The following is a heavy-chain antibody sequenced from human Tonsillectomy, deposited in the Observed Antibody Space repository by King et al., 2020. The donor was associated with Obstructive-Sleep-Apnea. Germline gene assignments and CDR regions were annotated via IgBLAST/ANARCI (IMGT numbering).Heavy chain of an antibody. CDR1: GGSIKSFY. Sequence: LQLQESGPGLVKPSETLSLTCTVSGGSIKSFYWSWIRQSPGMGLEWIGYIYYTGSTNYNPSLKSRVTISVDTSKNQFSLKLTSVTAADTAVYYCARQVVRGVIYFDYWGQGTLVTVSS. CDR3: ARQVVRGVIYFDY. D-gene: IGHD3-10*01. V-gene: IGHV4-59*08. J-gene: IGHJ4*02. CDR2: IYYTGST.